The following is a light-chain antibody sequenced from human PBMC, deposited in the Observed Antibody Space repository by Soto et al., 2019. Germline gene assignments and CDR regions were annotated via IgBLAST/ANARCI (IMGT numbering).Light chain of an antibody. V-gene: IGLV2-8*01. J-gene: IGLJ1*01. Sequence: GLTQPPSASGSPGQSVTMSCTGSSSDVGGYNYVSWYQQHPGKAPKLMIYGVSKRPSGVPDRFSGSKSGNTASLTVSGLQAEDEADYYCSSYAGSNNPYVFGTGTKVPVL. CDR1: SSDVGGYNY. CDR3: SSYAGSNNPYV. CDR2: GVS.